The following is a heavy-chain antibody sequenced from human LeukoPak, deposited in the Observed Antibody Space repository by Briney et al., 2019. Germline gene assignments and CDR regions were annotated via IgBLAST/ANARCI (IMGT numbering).Heavy chain of an antibody. J-gene: IGHJ5*02. D-gene: IGHD3-22*01. V-gene: IGHV2-70*11. CDR1: GFSLSTSGMC. CDR3: ARLRYYYDSSGSNWFDP. CDR2: IDWEDDK. Sequence: SGPTLVNPTQTLTLTCIFSGFSLSTSGMCVSWIRQPPGKALEWLARIDWEDDKYYSTSLKTSLTISKDTSKNQVVLTMTNMDPVDTATYYCARLRYYYDSSGSNWFDPWGQGTLVTVSS.